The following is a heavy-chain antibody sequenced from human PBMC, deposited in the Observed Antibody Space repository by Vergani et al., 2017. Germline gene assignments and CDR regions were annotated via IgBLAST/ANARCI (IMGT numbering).Heavy chain of an antibody. J-gene: IGHJ4*02. D-gene: IGHD1-26*01. CDR2: NSWNSVSI. Sequence: EVQLVESGWGLVQPGRSLRLSCAASGFTFDDYAMHWVRQAPGKGLEWVSGNSWNSVSIGYADSVKGRFTISSDNDQHTLCLQMNSLRAEDTALYYFAKATSSIWAKWVLLRGVEYYFDYWGQGTLVTVSS. CDR1: GFTFDDYA. V-gene: IGHV3-9*01. CDR3: AKATSSIWAKWVLLRGVEYYFDY.